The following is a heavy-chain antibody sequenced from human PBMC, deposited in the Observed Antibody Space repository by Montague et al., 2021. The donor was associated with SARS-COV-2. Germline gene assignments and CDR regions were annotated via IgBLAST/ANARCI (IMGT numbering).Heavy chain of an antibody. CDR1: GFTFSRYG. D-gene: IGHD2-2*01. CDR3: AKDAGWDYCRTTSCPGMDV. Sequence: SLRPSCAASGFTFSRYGMHWVRQAPGKGLEWVAVISYDGRREYYADSVKGRSTISRDNSKNTMYVQMSSLRVDDTALYYCAKDAGWDYCRTTSCPGMDVWGQGTTVTVSS. J-gene: IGHJ6*02. CDR2: ISYDGRRE. V-gene: IGHV3-30*04.